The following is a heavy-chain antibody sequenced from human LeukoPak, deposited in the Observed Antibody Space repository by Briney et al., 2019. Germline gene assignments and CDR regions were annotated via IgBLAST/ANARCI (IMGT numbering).Heavy chain of an antibody. CDR1: GFTLSSFE. J-gene: IGHJ4*02. CDR2: ILSSGDRT. CDR3: ARVGISGSFDY. Sequence: PGGSLRLSCAACGFTLSSFEIHWVRQAPGKGLEDVSAILSSGDRTFYANSVKGRFTISRDNSKNTLYLQMGSLSAEDMAVYYCARVGISGSFDYWGQGTLVTVSS. D-gene: IGHD1-26*01. V-gene: IGHV3-64*01.